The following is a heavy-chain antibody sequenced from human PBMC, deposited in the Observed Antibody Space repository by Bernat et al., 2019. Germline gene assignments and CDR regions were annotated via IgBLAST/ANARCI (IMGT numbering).Heavy chain of an antibody. Sequence: QVQLQQSGPGLVKPSQTLSLACAISGDSVSSNSAAWNWIRQSPSRGLEWLGRTYYRSKWYNDYAVSVKSRITINPDTSKNQFSLQLISVTPEDTAVYYCARAVGSKQSSDWYYFDFWGQGTLFTVSS. V-gene: IGHV6-1*01. D-gene: IGHD6-19*01. J-gene: IGHJ4*02. CDR3: ARAVGSKQSSDWYYFDF. CDR2: TYYRSKWYN. CDR1: GDSVSSNSAA.